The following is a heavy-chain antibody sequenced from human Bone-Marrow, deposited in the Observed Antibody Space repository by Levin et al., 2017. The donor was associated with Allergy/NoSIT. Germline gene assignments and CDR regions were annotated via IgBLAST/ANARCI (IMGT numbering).Heavy chain of an antibody. V-gene: IGHV2-70*11. Sequence: SGPTLVKPTQTLTLTCTFSGFSLSTSGMCVSWIRQPPGKALEWLARIDWDDDKYYSTSLKTRPTISKDTSKNQVVLTMTNMDPVDTATYYCARTAQDLRLAAFDMWGQGTMVTVSS. CDR3: ARTAQDLRLAAFDM. CDR2: IDWDDDK. J-gene: IGHJ3*02. D-gene: IGHD5-12*01. CDR1: GFSLSTSGMC.